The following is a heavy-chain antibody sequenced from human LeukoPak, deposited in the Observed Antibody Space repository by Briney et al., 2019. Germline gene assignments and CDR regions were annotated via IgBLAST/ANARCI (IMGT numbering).Heavy chain of an antibody. V-gene: IGHV4-61*02. Sequence: PSHPLSLTCNVSGGSIISDTYYWNWIRQPAGKGLEWIERIFTNERTTYNPSLKSRVTLSVDTSKNHFSLKLSSVTAADTAVYYCARRAHGGRGAFDIWGQGTMVTVSS. CDR2: IFTNERT. CDR1: GGSIISDTYY. CDR3: ARRAHGGRGAFDI. D-gene: IGHD3-16*01. J-gene: IGHJ3*02.